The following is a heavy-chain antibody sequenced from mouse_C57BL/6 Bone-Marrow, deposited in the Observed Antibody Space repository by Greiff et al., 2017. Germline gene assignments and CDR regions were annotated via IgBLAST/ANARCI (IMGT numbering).Heavy chain of an antibody. J-gene: IGHJ3*01. V-gene: IGHV5-6*02. CDR3: ARHSAPDDYDRFAY. D-gene: IGHD2-4*01. CDR1: GFTFSSYG. CDR2: ISSVGSYT. Sequence: DVILVESGGDLVKPGGSLKLSCAASGFTFSSYGMSWVRQTPDKRLEWVATISSVGSYTYYTDSVKGRFTISRDNAKTTLYLQMSSLKSEDTAMYYCARHSAPDDYDRFAYWGQVTLVTVSA.